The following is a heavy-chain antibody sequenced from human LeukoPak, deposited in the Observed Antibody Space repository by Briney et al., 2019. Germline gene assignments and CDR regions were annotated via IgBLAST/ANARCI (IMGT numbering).Heavy chain of an antibody. V-gene: IGHV3-9*01. J-gene: IGHJ5*02. CDR2: ISWNSGSI. D-gene: IGHD6-13*01. Sequence: GGSLRLSCAASGFTFDDYAMHWVRQAPGKGLEWVSGISWNSGSIGYADSVKGRFTISRDNAKNSLYLQMNSLRAEDTALYYCVASSSWFRWFDPWGQGTLVTVSS. CDR1: GFTFDDYA. CDR3: VASSSWFRWFDP.